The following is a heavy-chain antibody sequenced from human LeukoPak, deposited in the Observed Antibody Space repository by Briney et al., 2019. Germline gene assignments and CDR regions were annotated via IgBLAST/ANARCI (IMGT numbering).Heavy chain of an antibody. CDR2: IYYSGST. CDR3: ARAPGEDCSSTSCTQPNYYYYYYMDV. CDR1: GGSISSYY. V-gene: IGHV4-59*01. J-gene: IGHJ6*03. Sequence: SETLSLTCTVSGGSISSYYWSWIRQPPGKGLEWIAYIYYSGSTNYNPSLKSRVTISVDTSKNQFSMKLSSVTAADTAVYYCARAPGEDCSSTSCTQPNYYYYYYMDVWGKGTTVTVSS. D-gene: IGHD2-2*01.